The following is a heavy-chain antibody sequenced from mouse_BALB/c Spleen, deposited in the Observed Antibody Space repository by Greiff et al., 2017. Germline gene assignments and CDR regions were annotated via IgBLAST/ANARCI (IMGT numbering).Heavy chain of an antibody. CDR3: ARVSYGNYAMDY. Sequence: EVMLVESGGGLVKPGGSLKLSCAASGFTFSSYAMSWVRQSPEKRLEWVAEISSGGSYTYYPDTVTGRFTISRDNAKNTLYLEMSSLRSEDTAMYYCARVSYGNYAMDYWGQGTSVTVSS. CDR1: GFTFSSYA. J-gene: IGHJ4*01. D-gene: IGHD2-1*01. CDR2: ISSGGSYT. V-gene: IGHV5-9-4*01.